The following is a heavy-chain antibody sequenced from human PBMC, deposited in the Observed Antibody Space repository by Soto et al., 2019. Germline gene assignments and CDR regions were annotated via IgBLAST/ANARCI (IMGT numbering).Heavy chain of an antibody. CDR1: GFTLSSYA. CDR3: ARARGYCSGGSCYSPGTATHYAVDV. J-gene: IGHJ6*02. D-gene: IGHD2-15*01. Sequence: PGGSLRLSCVGSGFTLSSYAIYWVRQAPGKGLEWVALISYDGTNKHYADSVKGRFSISRDNSKKTVSLQMNSLTTEDTALYYCARARGYCSGGSCYSPGTATHYAVDVWGQGTTVTVSS. V-gene: IGHV3-30*04. CDR2: ISYDGTNK.